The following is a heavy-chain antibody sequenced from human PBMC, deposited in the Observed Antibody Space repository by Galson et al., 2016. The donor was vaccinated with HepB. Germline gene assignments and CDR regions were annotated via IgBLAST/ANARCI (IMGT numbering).Heavy chain of an antibody. CDR3: ARRLDCNSGTCSDNGMDV. V-gene: IGHV1-2*02. CDR1: GYTFIGYY. J-gene: IGHJ6*02. D-gene: IGHD2/OR15-2a*01. CDR2: INPNSGGT. Sequence: SVKVSCKASGYTFIGYYMEWVRQAPAQGLEWMGWINPNSGGTNYAQKFQGRVTITRDTSISTAYMDLSGLTSDDTAVYYCARRLDCNSGTCSDNGMDVWGQGTTVTVSS.